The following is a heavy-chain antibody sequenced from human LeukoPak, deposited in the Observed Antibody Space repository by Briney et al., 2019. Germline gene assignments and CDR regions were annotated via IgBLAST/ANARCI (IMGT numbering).Heavy chain of an antibody. CDR2: IYYSGST. D-gene: IGHD3-22*01. Sequence: PSETLSLTCTVSGVSISSYYWSWLRQPPGKGLEGMRYIYYSGSTNYNHSLKSRVTISVDTPKNQFSLKLSSVTAADTAVYYCARDWYDSSGYYVDYWGQGTLVTVSS. V-gene: IGHV4-59*01. CDR3: ARDWYDSSGYYVDY. CDR1: GVSISSYY. J-gene: IGHJ4*02.